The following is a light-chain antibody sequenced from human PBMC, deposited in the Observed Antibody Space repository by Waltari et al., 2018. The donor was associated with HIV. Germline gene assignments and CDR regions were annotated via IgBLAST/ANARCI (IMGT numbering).Light chain of an antibody. CDR1: SSDVGGYNY. CDR2: EVS. Sequence: QSALTQPASVSGSPGQSITISCTGTSSDVGGYNYVSWYQQHPGKAPKLIVFEVSNRPSGVSTRFSGSKSGNTASLTISGLQAEDEADYYCSSYTTTSTLVVFGTGTKVTVL. CDR3: SSYTTTSTLVV. J-gene: IGLJ1*01. V-gene: IGLV2-14*01.